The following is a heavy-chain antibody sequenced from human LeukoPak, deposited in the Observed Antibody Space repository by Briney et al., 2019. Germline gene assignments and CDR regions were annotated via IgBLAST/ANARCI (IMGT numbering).Heavy chain of an antibody. V-gene: IGHV4-59*11. Sequence: SETLSLTCTVSGGSISSHYWSWIRQPPGKGLEWIGYIYYSGSTNYNPSLKSRVTISVDTSKNQFSLKLSSVTAADTAVYYCARGRDGYNFLNRGEYYYFDYWGQGTLVTVSS. J-gene: IGHJ4*02. CDR2: IYYSGST. D-gene: IGHD5-24*01. CDR1: GGSISSHY. CDR3: ARGRDGYNFLNRGEYYYFDY.